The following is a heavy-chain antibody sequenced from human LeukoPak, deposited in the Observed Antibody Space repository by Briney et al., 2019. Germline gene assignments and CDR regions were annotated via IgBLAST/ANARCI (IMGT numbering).Heavy chain of an antibody. V-gene: IGHV1-69*13. CDR2: IIPIFGTA. CDR3: AVGRWGFGELSHTYFDY. D-gene: IGHD3-10*01. J-gene: IGHJ4*02. Sequence: ASVKVPCRASGGTFSSYAISWERQAPGQGLEWMGGIIPIFGTANYAQKFQGRVTITADESTSTAYMELSSLRSEDTAVYYCAVGRWGFGELSHTYFDYWGQGTLVTVSS. CDR1: GGTFSSYA.